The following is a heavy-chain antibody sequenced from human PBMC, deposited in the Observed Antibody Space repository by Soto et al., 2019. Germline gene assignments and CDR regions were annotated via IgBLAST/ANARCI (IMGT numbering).Heavy chain of an antibody. D-gene: IGHD5-12*01. CDR1: GYTFTSYY. V-gene: IGHV1-46*01. Sequence: QVQLVQSGAAVKKPWASVKVSCKASGYTFTSYYMHWVRQAPGQGLEWMGIINPSGGSTSYAQKFQGRVTMTRETYTSTVYMELSRLRFEDKAVYYCTRGGYQVWGQKTTVNVSS. CDR2: INPSGGST. CDR3: TRGGYQV. J-gene: IGHJ6*02.